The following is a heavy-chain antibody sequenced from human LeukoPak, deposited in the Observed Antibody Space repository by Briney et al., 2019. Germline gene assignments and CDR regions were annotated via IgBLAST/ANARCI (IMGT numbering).Heavy chain of an antibody. J-gene: IGHJ4*02. CDR3: ARGYYYGSSGYYDAASYFDY. CDR1: GGTFSSYA. Sequence: PGGSLRLSCAASGGTFSSYAMSWVRQAPGKGLEWVSAISGSGGSTYYADSVKGRFTISRDNSKNTLYLQMNRLRAEDTAVYYCARGYYYGSSGYYDAASYFDYWGQGTLVTVSS. CDR2: ISGSGGST. V-gene: IGHV3-23*01. D-gene: IGHD3-22*01.